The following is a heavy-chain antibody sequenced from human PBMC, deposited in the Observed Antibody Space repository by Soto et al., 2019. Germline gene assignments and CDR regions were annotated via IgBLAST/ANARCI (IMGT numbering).Heavy chain of an antibody. CDR2: VFWNDDK. V-gene: IGHV2-5*01. D-gene: IGHD2-21*01. Sequence: QITLKESGPTLVKPTQTLTLTCTFSGFSFGVSGVGVGWIRQPPGRALEWLGLVFWNDDKRYSPSLESRLTLTKDTSNNQVVLTVTNLDPGDTGTYYCARAYTYDFDHWGQGTLVIVSS. J-gene: IGHJ4*02. CDR3: ARAYTYDFDH. CDR1: GFSFGVSGVG.